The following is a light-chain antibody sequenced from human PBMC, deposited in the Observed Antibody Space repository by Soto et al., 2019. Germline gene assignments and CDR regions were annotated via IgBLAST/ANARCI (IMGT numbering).Light chain of an antibody. V-gene: IGLV4-60*03. CDR1: SGHSSTI. CDR3: ETWDSKNVV. Sequence: PVLTQSSSASASLGSSVKLTCSLSSGHSSTIIAWHQQQPGKAPRFLMKIISTGSYNKGSGVSDRFSGSSSGADRYLTISILQSEDEADYYCETWDSKNVVFGGRTKLTVL. CDR2: IISTGSY. J-gene: IGLJ2*01.